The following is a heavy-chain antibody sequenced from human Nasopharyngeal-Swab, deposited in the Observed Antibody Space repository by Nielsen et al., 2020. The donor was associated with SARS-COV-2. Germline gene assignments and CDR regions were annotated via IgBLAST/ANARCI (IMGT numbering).Heavy chain of an antibody. CDR2: INPNSGGT. D-gene: IGHD1-26*01. J-gene: IGHJ4*02. CDR3: ARESGELGG. CDR1: GYTFTGYY. Sequence: ASVKVSCKASGYTFTGYYMHWVRQAPGQGLEWMGWINPNSGGTNYAQKFQGRVTMTRDTSTSTVYMELSSLRSEDTAVYYCARESGELGGWGQGTLVTVSS. V-gene: IGHV1-2*02.